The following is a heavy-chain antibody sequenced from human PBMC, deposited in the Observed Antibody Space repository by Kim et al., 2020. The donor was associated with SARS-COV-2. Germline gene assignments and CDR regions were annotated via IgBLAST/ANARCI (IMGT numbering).Heavy chain of an antibody. V-gene: IGHV3-30*04. J-gene: IGHJ3*02. D-gene: IGHD5-12*01. CDR3: EIYSGWGFDAFDI. CDR2: ISYDGSNK. CDR1: GFTFSSYA. Sequence: GGSLRLSCAASGFTFSSYAMHWVRQAPGKGLEWVPVISYDGSNKYYADSVKGRFTISRDNSKNTLYLQMNSLRAEDTAVYYCEIYSGWGFDAFDIWGQGTMVTVSS.